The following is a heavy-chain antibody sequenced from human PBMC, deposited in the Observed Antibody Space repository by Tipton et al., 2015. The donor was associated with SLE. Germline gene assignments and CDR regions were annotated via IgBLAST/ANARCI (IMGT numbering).Heavy chain of an antibody. D-gene: IGHD3-22*01. Sequence: TLSLTCTVSGGSISSHYWRWIRQPPGKGLEWFGYIYYNGSTNYNPSPKSRVTISVDTSKNQFSLKLSSVTAADTAVYYCARATPSYYYDSSGSFDYWGQGTLVTVSS. J-gene: IGHJ4*02. V-gene: IGHV4-59*11. CDR2: IYYNGST. CDR3: ARATPSYYYDSSGSFDY. CDR1: GGSISSHY.